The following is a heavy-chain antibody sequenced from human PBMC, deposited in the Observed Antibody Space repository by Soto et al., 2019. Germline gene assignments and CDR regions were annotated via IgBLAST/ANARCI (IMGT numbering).Heavy chain of an antibody. CDR1: GGPISSSSYY. J-gene: IGHJ4*02. Sequence: PSETLSLTCTVSGGPISSSSYYWGWIRQPPGKGLEWIGSIYYSGSTYYNPSLKSRVTISVDTSKNQFSLKLSSVTAADTAVYYCARSTVTTSEYDYWGQGTLVTVSS. D-gene: IGHD4-17*01. CDR2: IYYSGST. V-gene: IGHV4-39*01. CDR3: ARSTVTTSEYDY.